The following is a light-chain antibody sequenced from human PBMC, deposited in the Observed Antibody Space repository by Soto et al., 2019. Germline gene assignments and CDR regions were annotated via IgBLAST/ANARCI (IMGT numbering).Light chain of an antibody. Sequence: EIVLTQSPGPLSLSPGERVTLSCRASQSVSNTHLAWYHQKPGQSTRLLIYGASSRATGIPDRFSGSGSGTDFTVTSSRREPEDFAVYYCQQYGSSPWTFGQGTKVEIK. CDR1: QSVSNTH. CDR3: QQYGSSPWT. CDR2: GAS. J-gene: IGKJ1*01. V-gene: IGKV3-20*01.